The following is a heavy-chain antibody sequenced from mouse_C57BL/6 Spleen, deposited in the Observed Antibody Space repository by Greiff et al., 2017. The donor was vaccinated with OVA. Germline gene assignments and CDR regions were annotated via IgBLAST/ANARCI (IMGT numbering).Heavy chain of an antibody. D-gene: IGHD2-1*01. V-gene: IGHV5-2*01. J-gene: IGHJ4*01. CDR1: EYEFPSHD. CDR2: INSDGGST. CDR3: ARQDYGNYVEAMDY. Sequence: EVKLMESGGGLVQPGESLKLSCESNEYEFPSHDMSWVRKTPEKRLELVAAINSDGGSTYYPDTMERRFIISRDNTKKTLYLQMSSLRSEDTALYYCARQDYGNYVEAMDYWGQGTSVTVSS.